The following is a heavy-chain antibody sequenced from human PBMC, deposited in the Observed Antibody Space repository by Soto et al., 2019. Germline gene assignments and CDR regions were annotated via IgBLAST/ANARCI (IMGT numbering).Heavy chain of an antibody. CDR2: ISYDGSNK. Sequence: QVLLVESGGGVVQPGGSLTLSGVGSGFTFNSHGMHGVRKPPGKGLEGVAVISYDGSNKCNEESVKGGFPIPRDNSRNTVYLQLNSLRAEDTALDYCSRERTAILAEVSWLESWGQGTLVTVSA. CDR1: GFTFNSHG. D-gene: IGHD2-21*01. CDR3: SRERTAILAEVSWLES. V-gene: IGHV3-30*03. J-gene: IGHJ5*02.